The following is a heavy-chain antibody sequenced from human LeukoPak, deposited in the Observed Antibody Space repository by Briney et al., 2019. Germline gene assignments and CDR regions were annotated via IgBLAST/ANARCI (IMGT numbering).Heavy chain of an antibody. CDR2: ISGSGGST. V-gene: IGHV3-23*01. J-gene: IGHJ4*02. CDR1: GFTFSSYA. D-gene: IGHD6-19*01. Sequence: PGGSLRLSCAASGFTFSSYAMSWVRQAPGKGLEWVSAISGSGGSTYYADSVKGRVTISRDNSKNTLYLQMNSLRAEDTAVYYCAKPYKKQWLDGHLDYWGQGTLVTVSS. CDR3: AKPYKKQWLDGHLDY.